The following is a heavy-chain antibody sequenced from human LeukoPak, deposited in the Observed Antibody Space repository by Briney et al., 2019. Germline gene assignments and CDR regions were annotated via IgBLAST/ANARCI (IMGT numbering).Heavy chain of an antibody. V-gene: IGHV3-72*01. CDR1: GFTFSDHY. CDR3: ARPSFSTSSGNPSDY. D-gene: IGHD3-10*01. Sequence: GGSLRPSCAASGFTFSDHYMDWVRQAPGKGLEWVGRTRNKANSYITEYAASVKGRFTISRDDSKNSLYLQMNSLKTEDTAVYYCARPSFSTSSGNPSDYWGQGTLVTVSS. CDR2: TRNKANSYIT. J-gene: IGHJ4*02.